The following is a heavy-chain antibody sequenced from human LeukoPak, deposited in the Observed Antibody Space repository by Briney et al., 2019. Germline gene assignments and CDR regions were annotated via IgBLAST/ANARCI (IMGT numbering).Heavy chain of an antibody. Sequence: SVKVSCKASGGTFSSYAISWVRQAPGQGLEWMGGIIPIFGTANYAQKFQGRVTITADESTSTAYMELSSLRSEDTAVYYCATNTGIRPYDAFDIWGQGTMVTVSS. D-gene: IGHD1-1*01. CDR1: GGTFSSYA. CDR3: ATNTGIRPYDAFDI. J-gene: IGHJ3*02. CDR2: IIPIFGTA. V-gene: IGHV1-69*13.